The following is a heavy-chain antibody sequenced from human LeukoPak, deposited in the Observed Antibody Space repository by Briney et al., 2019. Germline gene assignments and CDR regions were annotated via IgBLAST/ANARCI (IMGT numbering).Heavy chain of an antibody. D-gene: IGHD3-3*01. Sequence: PGGSLRLSCAASGFTFSSYAMSWVRQAPGKGLKWVSAISGSGGSTYYADSVKGRFTISRDNSKNTLYLQMNSLRAEDTAVYYCAKDQDKRDFWSGYYLSDSFDYWGQGTLVTVSS. CDR2: ISGSGGST. J-gene: IGHJ4*02. V-gene: IGHV3-23*01. CDR3: AKDQDKRDFWSGYYLSDSFDY. CDR1: GFTFSSYA.